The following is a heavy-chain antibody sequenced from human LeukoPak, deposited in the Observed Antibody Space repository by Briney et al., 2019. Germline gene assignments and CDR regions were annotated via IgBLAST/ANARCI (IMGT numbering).Heavy chain of an antibody. CDR2: INHSGST. CDR3: ARGNIVLMVYARGYWFDP. V-gene: IGHV4-34*01. J-gene: IGHJ5*02. Sequence: SETLSLTCAVYGGSFSGYYWSWIRQPPGKGLEWIGEINHSGSTNYDPSLKSRVTISVDTSKNQFSLKLSSVTAADTAVYYCARGNIVLMVYARGYWFDPWGQGTLVTVSS. D-gene: IGHD2-8*01. CDR1: GGSFSGYY.